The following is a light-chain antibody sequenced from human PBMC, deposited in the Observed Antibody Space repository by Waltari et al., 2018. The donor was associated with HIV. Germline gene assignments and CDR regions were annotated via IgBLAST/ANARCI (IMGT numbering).Light chain of an antibody. J-gene: IGKJ5*01. V-gene: IGKV3-11*01. Sequence: EIVLTQSPATLSLSPGERATLSCRASQSVRSYLAWYQQRPGQAPRLLIYDASNKATGIPARFSGSGSGTDYTLTISSLEPEDFAVYYCQQRSNWNTFGQGTRLEIK. CDR3: QQRSNWNT. CDR2: DAS. CDR1: QSVRSY.